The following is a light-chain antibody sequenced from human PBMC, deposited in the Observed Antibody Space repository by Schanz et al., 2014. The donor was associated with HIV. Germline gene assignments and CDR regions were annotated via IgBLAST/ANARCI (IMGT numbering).Light chain of an antibody. CDR2: ATS. Sequence: EIVMTQSPATLSVSPGERATLSCRASQSVSSNLAWYQQKPGQAPRLVIYATSTTAAGIPDRFSGTGSGTDFTLTISSLEPEDFAVYYCQYFGNSGGTFGGGTKVEIK. CDR3: QYFGNSGGT. V-gene: IGKV3D-15*01. J-gene: IGKJ4*01. CDR1: QSVSSN.